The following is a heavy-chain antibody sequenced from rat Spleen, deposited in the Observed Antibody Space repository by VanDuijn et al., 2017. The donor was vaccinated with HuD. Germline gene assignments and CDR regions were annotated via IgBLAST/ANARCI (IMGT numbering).Heavy chain of an antibody. Sequence: EVQLVESGGGLVQSGRSMKLSCAASGFTFSNHGMYWIRQAPTKGLEWVASISPSGGDTYYRDSVKGRFTISRDNAKSTLYLQMDSLRSEDTATYYCATDTTLYFDYWGQGVMVTVSS. J-gene: IGHJ2*01. CDR1: GFTFSNHG. D-gene: IGHD1-5*01. CDR2: ISPSGGDT. V-gene: IGHV5-19*01. CDR3: ATDTTLYFDY.